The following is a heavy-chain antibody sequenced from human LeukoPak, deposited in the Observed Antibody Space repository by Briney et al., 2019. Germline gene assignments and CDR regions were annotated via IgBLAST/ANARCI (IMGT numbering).Heavy chain of an antibody. CDR2: IKQDGSEK. D-gene: IGHD6-19*01. V-gene: IGHV3-7*03. Sequence: GGSLRLSCAASGFTVSSNYMSWVRQAPGKGLEWVANIKQDGSEKYYVDSVKGRFTISRDNAKNSLYLQMNSLRAEDTAVYYCARAGSGWYSEYYFDYWGQGTLVTVSS. CDR1: GFTVSSNY. CDR3: ARAGSGWYSEYYFDY. J-gene: IGHJ4*02.